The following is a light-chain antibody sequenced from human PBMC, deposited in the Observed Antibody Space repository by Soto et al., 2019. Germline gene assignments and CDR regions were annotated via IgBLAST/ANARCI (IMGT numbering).Light chain of an antibody. V-gene: IGLV3-21*02. J-gene: IGLJ2*01. Sequence: SYELTQPPSVSVAPGQTARTTCGGNNIGSKSVHWYQQKPGQAPVLVVYDDSDRPSGIPERFSGSNSGNTATLTISRVEAGDEADYYCQVWDNTGDHVVFGGGTQLTVL. CDR1: NIGSKS. CDR3: QVWDNTGDHVV. CDR2: DDS.